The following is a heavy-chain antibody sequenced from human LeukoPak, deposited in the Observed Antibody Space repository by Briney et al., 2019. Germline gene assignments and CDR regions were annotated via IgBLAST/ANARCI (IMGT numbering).Heavy chain of an antibody. J-gene: IGHJ4*02. CDR1: GGSISSSSYY. CDR3: ARQGGELLFALWDY. Sequence: SETLSLTCTVSGGSISSSSYYWGWIRQPPGKGLEWIGSIYYSGSTYYNPSLKSRVTISVDTSKNQFSLKLSSVTAADTAVYYCARQGGELLFALWDYWGQGTLVTVS. V-gene: IGHV4-39*01. D-gene: IGHD1-26*01. CDR2: IYYSGST.